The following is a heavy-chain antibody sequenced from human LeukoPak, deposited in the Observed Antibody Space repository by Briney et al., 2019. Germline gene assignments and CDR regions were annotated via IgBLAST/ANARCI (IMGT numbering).Heavy chain of an antibody. D-gene: IGHD2-21*01. J-gene: IGHJ4*02. CDR2: LYTSGST. Sequence: SETLSVTCTVSGGSISSSYWSWIRQPAGKGLEWIGRLYTSGSTKYNYNPSLKSRVTMSVDTSKNQFSLNLTSVTAADTAVYYCARDPNSALWGQGTLVTVSS. CDR1: GGSISSSY. V-gene: IGHV4-4*07. CDR3: ARDPNSAL.